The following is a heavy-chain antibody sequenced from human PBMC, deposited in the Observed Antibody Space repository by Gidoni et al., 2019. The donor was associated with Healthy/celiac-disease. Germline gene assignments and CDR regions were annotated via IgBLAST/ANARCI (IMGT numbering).Heavy chain of an antibody. CDR2: IRAYNGNT. V-gene: IGHV1-18*04. D-gene: IGHD3-3*01. J-gene: IGHJ6*02. CDR1: GYTFTSYG. CDR3: ARDPSTQLGGGYYDFWSGYYSVYYYYGMDV. Sequence: QVQLVQSGAEVKKPGASVKVSCKASGYTFTSYGISWVRQAPGQRLAWMGWIRAYNGNTNDAQKLQGRVTMTTDTSTSTAYMELRSLRSDDTAVYYCARDPSTQLGGGYYDFWSGYYSVYYYYGMDVWGQGTTVTVSS.